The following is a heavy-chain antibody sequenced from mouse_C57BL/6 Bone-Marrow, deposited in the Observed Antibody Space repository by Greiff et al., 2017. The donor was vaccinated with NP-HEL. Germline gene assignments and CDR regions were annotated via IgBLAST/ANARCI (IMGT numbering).Heavy chain of an antibody. Sequence: VQLQQSGAELARPGASVKLSCKASGYTFTSYGIRWVKQRTGQGLEWIGEIYPRSGNTYYNEKFKGKATLTADKSSSTAYMELRSLTSEDSAVFFCARLSIRPSAFASGADYFGYGGQGTTLTVSA. CDR1: GYTFTSYG. CDR2: IYPRSGNT. CDR3: ARLSIRPSAFASGADYFGY. D-gene: IGHD4-1*01. J-gene: IGHJ2*01. V-gene: IGHV1-81*01.